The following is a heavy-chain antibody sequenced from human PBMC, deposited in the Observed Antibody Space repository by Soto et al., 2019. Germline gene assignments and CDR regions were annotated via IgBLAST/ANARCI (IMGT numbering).Heavy chain of an antibody. CDR3: AKTSLIAAAGRFDY. V-gene: IGHV3-23*01. Sequence: PGGSLRLSCAASGFTFSSYAMSWVRQAPGKGLEWVSATSGSGGSTYYADSVKGRFTISRDNSKNTLYLQMNGLRAEDTAVYYCAKTSLIAAAGRFDYWGQGTLVTVSS. J-gene: IGHJ4*02. CDR2: TSGSGGST. D-gene: IGHD6-13*01. CDR1: GFTFSSYA.